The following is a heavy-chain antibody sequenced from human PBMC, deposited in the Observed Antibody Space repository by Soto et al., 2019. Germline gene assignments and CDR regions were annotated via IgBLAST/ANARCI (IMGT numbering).Heavy chain of an antibody. CDR2: IIPMFGTT. D-gene: IGHD3-22*01. CDR3: ARGFGYYDY. J-gene: IGHJ4*02. CDR1: GGTFSNYA. Sequence: QVKLVQSGAEVKKPGSSVKVSCKASGGTFSNYAIRWVRQAPGQGLEWMGGIIPMFGTTNYAQKFQGRVTITADESTSTANMELSSLRSEGTAVYYCARGFGYYDYWGQGTLVTVSS. V-gene: IGHV1-69*01.